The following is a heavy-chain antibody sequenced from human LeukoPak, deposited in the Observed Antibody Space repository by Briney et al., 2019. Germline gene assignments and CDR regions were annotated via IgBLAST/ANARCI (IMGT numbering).Heavy chain of an antibody. CDR3: AGRVGATIWTGLHF. V-gene: IGHV4-39*01. J-gene: IGHJ4*02. Sequence: SETLLLTCTVSGDPISGGPFYWGWVRQPPGQGLEWIGSIHFNGNTYYNPSLKSPVTISVDMPKNQFSLNLSSVTVADTAVYYCAGRVGATIWTGLHFWGQGILVTVSS. D-gene: IGHD1-26*01. CDR1: GDPISGGPFY. CDR2: IHFNGNT.